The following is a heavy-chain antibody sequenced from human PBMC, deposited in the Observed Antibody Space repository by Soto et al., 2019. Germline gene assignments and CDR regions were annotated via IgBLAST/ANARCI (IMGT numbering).Heavy chain of an antibody. D-gene: IGHD2-8*02. CDR1: GYGFTTYG. Sequence: QVHLVQSGAEVKKPGASVKVSCKGSGYGFTTYGITWVRQAPGQGLEWMAWISAHNGNTNYAQKLQGRVTVTRDTSTSTAYMELRSLRSDVTAVYYCARGRYWDYWGQGALVTVSS. CDR2: ISAHNGNT. V-gene: IGHV1-18*01. CDR3: ARGRYWDY. J-gene: IGHJ4*02.